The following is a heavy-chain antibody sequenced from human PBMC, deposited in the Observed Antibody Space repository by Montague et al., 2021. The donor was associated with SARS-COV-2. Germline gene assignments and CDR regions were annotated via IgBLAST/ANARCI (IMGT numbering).Heavy chain of an antibody. CDR3: ASQVPDFWSGIDY. Sequence: SETLSLTCTVLGGSISSYYWSWTRLPPGKGLEWFGYIYYSGSTNYNPSLKSRVTISVDTSKNQFSLKLSSVTAADTAVYYCASQVPDFWSGIDYWGQGTLVTVSS. J-gene: IGHJ4*02. V-gene: IGHV4-59*01. D-gene: IGHD3-3*01. CDR2: IYYSGST. CDR1: GGSISSYY.